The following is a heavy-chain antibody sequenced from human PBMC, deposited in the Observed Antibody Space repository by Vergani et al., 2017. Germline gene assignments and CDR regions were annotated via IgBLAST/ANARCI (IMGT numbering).Heavy chain of an antibody. J-gene: IGHJ5*02. Sequence: QVQLVQSGAEVKKPGASVKVSCKASGYTFTSYYMHWVRQAPGQGLEWMGIINPSGGSTSYAQKFQGRVTMTRDTSTSTVYMELSSLRSEDTAVYYCARVLTQWPHREGNWFDPWGQGTLVTVSS. CDR1: GYTFTSYY. D-gene: IGHD6-19*01. CDR3: ARVLTQWPHREGNWFDP. V-gene: IGHV1-46*01. CDR2: INPSGGST.